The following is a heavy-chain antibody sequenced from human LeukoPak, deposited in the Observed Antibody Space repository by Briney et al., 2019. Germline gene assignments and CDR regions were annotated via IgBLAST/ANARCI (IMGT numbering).Heavy chain of an antibody. V-gene: IGHV4-34*01. D-gene: IGHD2-2*01. CDR3: ARDYCSSTSCSDRVAAAGTPSDAFDI. CDR2: INHSGST. Sequence: SETLSLTCAVYGGSFSGYYWSWIRQPPGKGLEWIGEINHSGSTNYNPSLKSRVTISVDTSKNQFSLKLSSVTAADTAVYYCARDYCSSTSCSDRVAAAGTPSDAFDIWGQGTMVTVSS. J-gene: IGHJ3*02. CDR1: GGSFSGYY.